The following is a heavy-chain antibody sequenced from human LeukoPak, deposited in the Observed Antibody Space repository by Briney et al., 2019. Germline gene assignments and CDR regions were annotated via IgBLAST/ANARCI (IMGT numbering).Heavy chain of an antibody. J-gene: IGHJ4*02. V-gene: IGHV3-23*01. CDR1: GFTFNTYA. D-gene: IGHD6-19*01. CDR2: ISGSGGST. CDR3: AKARGAVAGYFDY. Sequence: PGGSLRLSCAASGFTFNTYAMNWVRQAPGKGLEWVSAISGSGGSTYYADSVKGRFTISRDNSKNTLYLQMNSLRAEDTAVYYCAKARGAVAGYFDYWGQGTLVTVSS.